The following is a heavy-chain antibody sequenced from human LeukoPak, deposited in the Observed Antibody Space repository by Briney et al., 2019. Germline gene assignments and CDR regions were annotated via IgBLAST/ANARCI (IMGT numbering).Heavy chain of an antibody. CDR1: GGSLSSYY. V-gene: IGHV4-59*01. CDR3: ARDPATQGYFDY. CDR2: IYYSGRT. D-gene: IGHD1-26*01. J-gene: IGHJ4*02. Sequence: SETLSLTCTVSGGSLSSYYWSWVRQPPGKGLERIGDIYYSGRTNYNPSLKRRGTISVDKSKKQCSLKLSSVTAADSAVYYCARDPATQGYFDYWGQGTLVTVSS.